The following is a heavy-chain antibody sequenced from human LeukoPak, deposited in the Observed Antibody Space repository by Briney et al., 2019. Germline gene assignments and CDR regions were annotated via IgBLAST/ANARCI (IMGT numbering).Heavy chain of an antibody. Sequence: SETLSLTCTVSGGSFSSSDYYWGWVRQSPGKGLEWIGNIYSSGNTYYSASLKSRVTMYIDTSKNQFSLKLSSVTAADTAMYYCAKSNGYGLIDYWGQGTLVTVSS. CDR3: AKSNGYGLIDY. V-gene: IGHV4-39*01. CDR1: GGSFSSSDYY. D-gene: IGHD5-12*01. CDR2: IYSSGNT. J-gene: IGHJ4*02.